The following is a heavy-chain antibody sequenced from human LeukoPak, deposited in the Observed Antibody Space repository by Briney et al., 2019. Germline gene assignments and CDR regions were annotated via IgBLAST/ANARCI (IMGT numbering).Heavy chain of an antibody. CDR1: SASIRSDY. Sequence: SETLSLTCTVSSASIRSDYWSWIRQPAGKGMEWIGRIDFTGSVNYNPTLRSRLTMSVVTSKNQFSLKVTSVTAADTAVYYCARVHDSSGYGMYYFDCWGQGTLVTVSS. J-gene: IGHJ4*02. D-gene: IGHD3-22*01. CDR2: IDFTGSV. V-gene: IGHV4-4*07. CDR3: ARVHDSSGYGMYYFDC.